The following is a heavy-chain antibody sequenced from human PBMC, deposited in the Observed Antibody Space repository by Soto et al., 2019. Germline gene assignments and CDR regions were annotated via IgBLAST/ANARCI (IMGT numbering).Heavy chain of an antibody. CDR1: GVSISSTDFY. D-gene: IGHD3-9*01. V-gene: IGHV4-30-4*01. CDR2: MSYSGSS. Sequence: QVRLQESGPGLVKPSQTLSLTCSVSGVSISSTDFYWSWFPKPPGKALGRLRDMSYSGSSYYNPSFQSRITMSLGTSKNHFSLSLSSVSAAVTAVYFCSRGTIEYFDSSRSGYSLDVWGPGCAVSVSS. J-gene: IGHJ6*02. CDR3: SRGTIEYFDSSRSGYSLDV.